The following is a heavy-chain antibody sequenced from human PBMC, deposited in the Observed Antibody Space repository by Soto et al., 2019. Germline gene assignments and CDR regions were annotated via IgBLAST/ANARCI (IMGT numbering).Heavy chain of an antibody. Sequence: GASVKVSCKASGGTFSSYAISWARQAPGQGLEWMGGIIPIFGTANYAQKFQGRVTITADESTSTAYMELSSLRSEDTAVYYCARVCFYSSGSARSLGWFDPWGQGTLVTVSS. CDR3: ARVCFYSSGSARSLGWFDP. CDR2: IIPIFGTA. CDR1: GGTFSSYA. V-gene: IGHV1-69*13. J-gene: IGHJ5*02. D-gene: IGHD3-22*01.